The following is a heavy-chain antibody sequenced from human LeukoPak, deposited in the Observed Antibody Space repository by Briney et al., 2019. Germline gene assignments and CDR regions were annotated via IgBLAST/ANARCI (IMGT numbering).Heavy chain of an antibody. J-gene: IGHJ4*02. CDR2: VTGSGGTT. V-gene: IGHV3-23*01. CDR1: GFTLSRNA. CDR3: ARDGFFTPFFYFDY. Sequence: PGGSLRLSCAASGFTLSRNAMTWVRQAPGKGLEWVSSVTGSGGTTFYADSVKGRFTISRDNSKNTLFLQMNSLRAEDTAVYYCARDGFFTPFFYFDYWGQGTLVTVSS. D-gene: IGHD3-3*01.